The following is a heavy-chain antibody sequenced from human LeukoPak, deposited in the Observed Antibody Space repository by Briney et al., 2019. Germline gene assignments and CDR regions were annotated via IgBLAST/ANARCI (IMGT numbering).Heavy chain of an antibody. Sequence: SETLSLTCAVSGGSFSGYYWSWIRQPPGKGLEWIGEINHSGSTNYNPSLKSRVTILVDTSKNQFSLKLSSVTAADTAVYYCARGANFYYYGMDVWGQGTTVTVSS. J-gene: IGHJ6*02. D-gene: IGHD2-15*01. CDR3: ARGANFYYYGMDV. CDR1: GGSFSGYY. V-gene: IGHV4-34*01. CDR2: INHSGST.